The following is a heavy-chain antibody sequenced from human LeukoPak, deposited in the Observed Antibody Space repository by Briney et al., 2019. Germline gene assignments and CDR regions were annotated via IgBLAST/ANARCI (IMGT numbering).Heavy chain of an antibody. V-gene: IGHV1-2*02. CDR2: INPHSDGT. CDR3: ARGLLAGDYVNWYFDL. Sequence: ASVKVSCKASGYTFTGYYIHWVRQAPGQGLEWMGWINPHSDGTNYAQKFQGRVTMTRDTSISTAYMELSRLRSDDTAVYYCARGLLAGDYVNWYFDLWGRGTLVTVSS. CDR1: GYTFTGYY. J-gene: IGHJ2*01. D-gene: IGHD4-17*01.